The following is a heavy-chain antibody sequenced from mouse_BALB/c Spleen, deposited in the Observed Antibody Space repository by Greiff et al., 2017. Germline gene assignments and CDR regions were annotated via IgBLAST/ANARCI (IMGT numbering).Heavy chain of an antibody. J-gene: IGHJ3*01. Sequence: QVQLQQSGAELVRPGSSVKISCKASGYAFSSYWMNWVKQRPGQGLEWIGQIYPGDGDTNYNGKFKGKATLTADKSSSTAYMQLSSLTSEDSAVYFCARLGYDGYSFAYWGQGTLVTVSA. V-gene: IGHV1-80*01. CDR2: IYPGDGDT. D-gene: IGHD2-3*01. CDR3: ARLGYDGYSFAY. CDR1: GYAFSSYW.